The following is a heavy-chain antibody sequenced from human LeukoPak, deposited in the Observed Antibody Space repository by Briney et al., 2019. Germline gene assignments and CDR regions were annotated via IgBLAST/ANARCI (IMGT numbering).Heavy chain of an antibody. D-gene: IGHD1-26*01. CDR3: ARDILDVGATHYFDY. Sequence: PSETLSLTCTVSGASITTYYWSWIRQPPGKGLEYIGQIHSSGSANYNPSLKSRVAMSLDASKNQFSLTVSSVTAADTAIYYCARDILDVGATHYFDYWGQGSLPTVSS. J-gene: IGHJ4*02. CDR1: GASITTYY. CDR2: IHSSGSA. V-gene: IGHV4-59*01.